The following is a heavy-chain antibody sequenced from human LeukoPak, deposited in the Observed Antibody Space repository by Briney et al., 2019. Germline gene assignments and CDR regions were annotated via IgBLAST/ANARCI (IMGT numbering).Heavy chain of an antibody. CDR3: ARGGQRWLQFPYDY. CDR2: LTPRGDTT. D-gene: IGHD5-24*01. J-gene: IGHJ4*02. V-gene: IGHV1-46*01. Sequence: ASVKVSCKASGHTFTNYHIHWVRQAPGQGLGWMGILTPRGDTTNYAQKFQGRVTMTRDTSTSTIYMELSSLRSEDTAVYYCARGGQRWLQFPYDYWGQGTVVTVSS. CDR1: GHTFTNYH.